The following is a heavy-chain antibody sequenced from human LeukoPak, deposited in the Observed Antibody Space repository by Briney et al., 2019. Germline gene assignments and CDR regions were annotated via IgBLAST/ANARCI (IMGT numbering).Heavy chain of an antibody. CDR2: IYHSGST. Sequence: SETLSLTCTVSGGSISSGGYYWSWIRQPPGKGLEWIGYIYHSGSTYYNPSLKSRVTISVDRSKNQFSLKLSSVTAADTAVYYCARDWGSGSSLDYWGQGTLVTVSS. CDR3: ARDWGSGSSLDY. V-gene: IGHV4-30-2*01. D-gene: IGHD1-26*01. J-gene: IGHJ4*02. CDR1: GGSISSGGYY.